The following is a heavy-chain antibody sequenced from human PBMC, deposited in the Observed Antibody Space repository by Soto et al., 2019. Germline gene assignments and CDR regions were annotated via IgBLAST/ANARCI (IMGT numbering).Heavy chain of an antibody. CDR1: GYTFTSYY. CDR2: INPSGGST. Sequence: ASVKDSCKASGYTFTSYYMHWVRQAPGQGLEWMGIINPSGGSTSYAQKFQGRVTMTRDTSTSTVYMELSSLRAEDTAVYYCARDLGAGLYSSSWYFDYWGQGTLVTVSS. J-gene: IGHJ4*02. D-gene: IGHD6-13*01. V-gene: IGHV1-46*01. CDR3: ARDLGAGLYSSSWYFDY.